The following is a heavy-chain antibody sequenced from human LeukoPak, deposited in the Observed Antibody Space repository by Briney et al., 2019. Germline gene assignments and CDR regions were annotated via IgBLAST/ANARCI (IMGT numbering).Heavy chain of an antibody. CDR1: GFTFSSYG. V-gene: IGHV3-30*02. CDR2: IRYDGSNK. J-gene: IGHJ4*02. CDR3: VALGATTLPFDY. D-gene: IGHD1-26*01. Sequence: GGSLRLSCAASGFTFSSYGMHWVRQAPGKGLEWVAFIRYDGSNKHYADSVKGRFTISRDNSKNTLYLQMNSLRAEDTAVYYCVALGATTLPFDYWGQGTLVTVSS.